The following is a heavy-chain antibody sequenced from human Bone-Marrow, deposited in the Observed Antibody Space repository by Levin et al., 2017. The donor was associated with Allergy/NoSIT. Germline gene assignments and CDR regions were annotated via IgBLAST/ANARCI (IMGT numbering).Heavy chain of an antibody. CDR2: INPNSGDT. Sequence: ASVKVSCKASGYTFTGYYMHWVRQAPGQGLEWMGWINPNSGDTYYAQNLHGRVTMTTDTSTRTAYMELSRLTSDDTAVYFCARLYAGDDIWGQGTMVTVSS. CDR1: GYTFTGYY. CDR3: ARLYAGDDI. D-gene: IGHD2-2*01. J-gene: IGHJ3*02. V-gene: IGHV1-2*02.